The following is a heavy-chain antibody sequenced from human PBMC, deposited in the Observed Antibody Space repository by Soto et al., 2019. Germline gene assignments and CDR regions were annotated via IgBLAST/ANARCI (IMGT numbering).Heavy chain of an antibody. CDR2: IIPIFGTA. CDR1: GGTFSSYA. V-gene: IGHV1-69*13. J-gene: IGHJ6*02. D-gene: IGHD3-16*01. CDR3: ARGSGGRRSLEYYYYGMDV. Sequence: SVKVSCKASGGTFSSYAISWVRQAPGQGLEWMGGIIPIFGTANYAQKFQGRVTITADESTSTAYMELSSLRSEDTAVYYGARGSGGRRSLEYYYYGMDVWAQGTMVTFSS.